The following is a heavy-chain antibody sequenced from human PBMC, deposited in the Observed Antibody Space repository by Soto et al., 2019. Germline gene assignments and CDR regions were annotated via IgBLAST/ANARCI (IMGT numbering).Heavy chain of an antibody. CDR1: GFTFSNYA. V-gene: IGHV3-23*01. J-gene: IGHJ4*02. Sequence: EVQLLESGGGLVQPGGSLRLSCAASGFTFSNYAMSWLRQASGTRPEWVSAVGGDGGGPNYADSVRGRFTIASDNSQDTLYLQMNGLSPEDTAIYSCGREGVGGGNYEHHFDFWCQGTLVTVSS. CDR3: GREGVGGGNYEHHFDF. D-gene: IGHD3-10*01. CDR2: VGGDGGGP.